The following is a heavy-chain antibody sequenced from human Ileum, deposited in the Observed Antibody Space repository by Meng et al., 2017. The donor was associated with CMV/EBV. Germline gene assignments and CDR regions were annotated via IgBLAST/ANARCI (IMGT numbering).Heavy chain of an antibody. D-gene: IGHD1/OR15-1a*01. V-gene: IGHV3-74*01. J-gene: IGHJ6*02. Sequence: GGSLRLSCAVSGFTFSSYWMHWVRQAPGQGLVWVSRINSDGTTTKYVDSVKGRFTISRDNAENTLYLQMNTLRAEDTAVYYCARGNNYAMDVWGQGTTVTVSS. CDR1: GFTFSSYW. CDR2: INSDGTTT. CDR3: ARGNNYAMDV.